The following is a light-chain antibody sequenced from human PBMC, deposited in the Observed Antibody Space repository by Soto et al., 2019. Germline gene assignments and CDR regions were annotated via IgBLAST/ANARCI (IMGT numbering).Light chain of an antibody. Sequence: DIHMNESPSSLSASVVERVTITCRASQSISNYLNWYQQKPGKAPKLLIYAASSLQSGVPSRFSGSGSGTDFTLTINRLQPEDLATYYCQQSHSSLTFGGGTKVDI. CDR3: QQSHSSLT. J-gene: IGKJ4*01. V-gene: IGKV1-39*01. CDR2: AAS. CDR1: QSISNY.